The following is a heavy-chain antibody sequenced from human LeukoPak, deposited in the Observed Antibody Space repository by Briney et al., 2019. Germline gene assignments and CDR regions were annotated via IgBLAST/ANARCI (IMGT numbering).Heavy chain of an antibody. CDR2: IYYSVST. D-gene: IGHD1-26*01. CDR1: GISINSYY. Sequence: PSETLSLTCSVSGISINSYYWSWIRQPPGKGLEWIGFIYYSVSTNYNPSLESRVTMSEDMYKNQFSLELTSVTAADTAVYYCARGYSGSYRYFDYWGQGTLVTVS. V-gene: IGHV4-59*08. J-gene: IGHJ4*02. CDR3: ARGYSGSYRYFDY.